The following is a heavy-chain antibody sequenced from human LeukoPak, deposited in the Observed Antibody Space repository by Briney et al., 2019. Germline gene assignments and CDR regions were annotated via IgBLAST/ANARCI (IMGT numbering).Heavy chain of an antibody. V-gene: IGHV3-48*01. CDR1: GFTFSSYS. J-gene: IGHJ4*02. Sequence: GGSLRLSCAASGFTFSSYSMNWVRQAPGKGLEWVSYISSSSSTIYYADSVKGRFTISRDNAKNSLYLQMNSLRAEDTAVYYCARDGRDSGSYYGRYYFDYWGQGTLVTVS. D-gene: IGHD1-26*01. CDR2: ISSSSSTI. CDR3: ARDGRDSGSYYGRYYFDY.